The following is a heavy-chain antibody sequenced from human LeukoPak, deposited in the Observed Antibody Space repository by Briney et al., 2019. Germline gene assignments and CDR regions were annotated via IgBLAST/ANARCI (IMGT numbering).Heavy chain of an antibody. Sequence: SETLSLTCTVSGGSISSGSYYWSWIRQPAGKGLEWIGRIYTSGSTNYNPSLKSRVTISLDKSKNQFSLKLSSVTAADTAVYYCARVLVVLMVYATQDAFDIWGQGTMVTVSS. J-gene: IGHJ3*02. V-gene: IGHV4-61*02. CDR1: GGSISSGSYY. CDR3: ARVLVVLMVYATQDAFDI. D-gene: IGHD2-8*01. CDR2: IYTSGST.